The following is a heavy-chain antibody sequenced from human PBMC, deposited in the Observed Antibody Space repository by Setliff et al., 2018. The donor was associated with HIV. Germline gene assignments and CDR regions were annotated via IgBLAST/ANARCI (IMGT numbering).Heavy chain of an antibody. CDR2: IYPGDSDT. CDR1: GSSFTNYW. J-gene: IGHJ4*02. V-gene: IGHV5-51*01. Sequence: PGESLKSSCKGSGSSFTNYWIAWLRQMRGKGLEWMGIIYPGDSDTRDSPSFQGQVTISADKSITTANLQWSSLKDPDTAIYYCARHGQYGSGIYYNRPLDYWGQGTLVTVSS. D-gene: IGHD3-10*01. CDR3: ARHGQYGSGIYYNRPLDY.